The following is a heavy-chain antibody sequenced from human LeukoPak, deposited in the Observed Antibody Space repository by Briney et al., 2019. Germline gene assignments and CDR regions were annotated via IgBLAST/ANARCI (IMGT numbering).Heavy chain of an antibody. V-gene: IGHV4-59*01. D-gene: IGHD3-22*01. CDR1: GGSISSYY. Sequence: SETLSLTCTVSGGSISSYYWSWIRQPPGKGLEWIGYIYYSGSTNYNPSLKSRVTISVDTSKNQFSLKLSSVTAADTAVYYCARDHPGTMIVVVPGVEDAFDIWGQGTMVTVSS. CDR3: ARDHPGTMIVVVPGVEDAFDI. CDR2: IYYSGST. J-gene: IGHJ3*02.